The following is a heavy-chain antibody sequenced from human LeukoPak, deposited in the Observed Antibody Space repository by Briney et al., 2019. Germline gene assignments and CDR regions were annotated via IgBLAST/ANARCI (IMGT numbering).Heavy chain of an antibody. V-gene: IGHV1-69*01. CDR1: GGTFSSYA. Sequence: SVKVSCKASGGTFSSYAISWVRQAPGQGLEWMGGIIPIFGTANYAQKFQGRVTITADESTSTAYMEPSSLRSEDTAVYYCARDQGYYDILTTYYYYGMDVWGKGTTVTVSS. J-gene: IGHJ6*04. CDR2: IIPIFGTA. D-gene: IGHD3-9*01. CDR3: ARDQGYYDILTTYYYYGMDV.